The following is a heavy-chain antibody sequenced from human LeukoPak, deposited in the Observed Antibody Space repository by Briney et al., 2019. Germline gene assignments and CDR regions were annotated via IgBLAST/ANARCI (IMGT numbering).Heavy chain of an antibody. D-gene: IGHD1-26*01. CDR1: GGSISSYY. V-gene: IGHV4-59*01. Sequence: SETLSLTCTVSGGSISSYYWSWIRQSPGKGLECIGYIHYTGSTNYNPSLKSRVTISVDTSKNQFSLKLSSVTAADTAVYYCARDNGNSGSYTFDYWGQGTLVTVSS. CDR2: IHYTGST. CDR3: ARDNGNSGSYTFDY. J-gene: IGHJ4*02.